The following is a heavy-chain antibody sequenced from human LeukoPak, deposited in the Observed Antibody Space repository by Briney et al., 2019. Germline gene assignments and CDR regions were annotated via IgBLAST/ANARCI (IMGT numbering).Heavy chain of an antibody. CDR2: IYYSGST. D-gene: IGHD5-24*01. V-gene: IGHV4-31*03. CDR3: ARGLVEMATRYFDL. CDR1: GGSISSGGYY. J-gene: IGHJ2*01. Sequence: SQTLSLTCTVSGGSISSGGYYWSWTRQHPGKGLEWIVYIYYSGSTYYNPSLKSRVTISVDTSKNQFSLKLSSVTAADTAVYYCARGLVEMATRYFDLWGRGTLVTASS.